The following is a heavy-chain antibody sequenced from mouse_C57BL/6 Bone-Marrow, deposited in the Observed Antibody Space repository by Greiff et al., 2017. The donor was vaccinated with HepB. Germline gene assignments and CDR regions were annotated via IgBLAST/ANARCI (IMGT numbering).Heavy chain of an antibody. CDR3: ARFPQDYDFDY. Sequence: EVKLQQSGPELVKPGASVKISCKASGYTFTDYYMNWVKQSHGKSLEWIGDINPNNGGTSYNQKFKGKATLTVDKSSSTAYMELRSLTSEDSAVYYCARFPQDYDFDYWGQGTTLTVSS. V-gene: IGHV1-26*01. J-gene: IGHJ2*01. D-gene: IGHD2-4*01. CDR2: INPNNGGT. CDR1: GYTFTDYY.